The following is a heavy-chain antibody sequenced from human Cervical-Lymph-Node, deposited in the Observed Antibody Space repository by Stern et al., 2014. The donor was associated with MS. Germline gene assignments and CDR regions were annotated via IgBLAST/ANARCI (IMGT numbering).Heavy chain of an antibody. CDR2: IYHSGST. J-gene: IGHJ6*02. CDR1: GYSISSGYY. V-gene: IGHV4-38-2*02. CDR3: ARAPHGGNAWYYYYGMDV. D-gene: IGHD4-23*01. Sequence: VQLVESGPGLVKPSETLSLTCTVSGYSISSGYYWGWIRQPPGKGLEWXGSIYHSGSTYYNPSLKSPVTISVHTSKNQFPGKLTSGPAADTAVYYCARAPHGGNAWYYYYGMDVWGQGTTVTVSS.